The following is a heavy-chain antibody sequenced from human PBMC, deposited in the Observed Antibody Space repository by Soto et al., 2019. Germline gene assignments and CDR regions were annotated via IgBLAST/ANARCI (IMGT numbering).Heavy chain of an antibody. D-gene: IGHD6-6*01. V-gene: IGHV3-9*01. CDR3: AKDRWYSSSSGFDY. J-gene: IGHJ4*02. CDR1: GFTFDDYA. Sequence: EVQLVESGGGLVQPGRSLRLSCAASGFTFDDYAMHWVRQAPGKGLEWVSGISWNSGSIGYADSVKGRFTISRDNAKNSLYLQMNSLRAEDTALYYCAKDRWYSSSSGFDYWGQGTLVTVSS. CDR2: ISWNSGSI.